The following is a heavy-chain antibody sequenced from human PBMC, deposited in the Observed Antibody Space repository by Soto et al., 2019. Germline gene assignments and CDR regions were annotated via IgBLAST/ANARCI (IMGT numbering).Heavy chain of an antibody. CDR1: GGSFSGYS. V-gene: IGHV4-34*01. CDR3: ARDKITGLFDY. J-gene: IGHJ4*02. Sequence: SETLSVTCAVYGGSFSGYSWTWIRQPPGTGLEWIGEINHSGSTNYNPSLKSRVTISVDTSKNQFSLKLTSVTAADTAVYYCARDKITGLFDYWGQGTLVTVSS. D-gene: IGHD2-8*02. CDR2: INHSGST.